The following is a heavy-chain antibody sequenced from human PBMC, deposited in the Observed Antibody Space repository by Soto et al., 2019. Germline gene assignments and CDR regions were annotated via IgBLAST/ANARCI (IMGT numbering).Heavy chain of an antibody. J-gene: IGHJ4*02. V-gene: IGHV3-23*01. CDR1: GFTFGSYA. D-gene: IGHD5-18*01. CDR3: AKDTAMVSGY. Sequence: GGSLILSCAASGFTFGSYAMSWVRQAPGKGLEWVSAISGSGGSTYYADSVKGRFTISRDNSKNTLYLQMNSLRAEDTAVYYCAKDTAMVSGYWGQGTLVTVSS. CDR2: ISGSGGST.